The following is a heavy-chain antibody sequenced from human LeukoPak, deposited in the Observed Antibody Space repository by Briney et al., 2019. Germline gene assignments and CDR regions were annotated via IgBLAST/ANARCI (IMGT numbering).Heavy chain of an antibody. CDR2: ISYDGSNK. CDR3: ARGRYYLDS. V-gene: IGHV3-30*03. D-gene: IGHD2-8*01. Sequence: PGGSLRLSCAASGFTFSNYGMHWVRQAPGKGLEWVAVISYDGSNKYYADSVKGRFTITRDNAKNTLYLQMNSLRAEDTAVYYCARGRYYLDSWGQGTLVTVSS. J-gene: IGHJ4*02. CDR1: GFTFSNYG.